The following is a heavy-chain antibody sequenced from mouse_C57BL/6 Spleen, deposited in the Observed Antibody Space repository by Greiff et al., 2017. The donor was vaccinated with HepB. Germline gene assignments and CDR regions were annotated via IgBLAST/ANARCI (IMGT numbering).Heavy chain of an antibody. V-gene: IGHV1-69*01. CDR1: GYTFTSYW. CDR3: ARWRMTTVVQRYFDV. Sequence: QVQLQQPGAELVMPGASVKLSCKASGYTFTSYWMHWVKQRPGQGLEWIGEIDPSDSYTNYNQKFKGKSTLTVDKSSGTAYMQLSSLTSEDSAVYYCARWRMTTVVQRYFDVWGTGTTVTVSS. J-gene: IGHJ1*03. CDR2: IDPSDSYT. D-gene: IGHD1-1*01.